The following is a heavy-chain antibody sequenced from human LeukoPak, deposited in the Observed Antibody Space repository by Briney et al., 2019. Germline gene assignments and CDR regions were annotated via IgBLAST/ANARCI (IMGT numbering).Heavy chain of an antibody. CDR1: GFTFDDYA. J-gene: IGHJ3*02. CDR2: ISGDGGST. D-gene: IGHD5-24*01. Sequence: GGSLRLSCAASGFTFDDYAMHWVRQAPGKGLEWVSLISGDGGSTYYADSVKGRFTISRDNSKNSLYLQMNSLRTEDTALYYCAKDRGRRWLQFFHAFDIWGQGTMVTVSS. V-gene: IGHV3-43*02. CDR3: AKDRGRRWLQFFHAFDI.